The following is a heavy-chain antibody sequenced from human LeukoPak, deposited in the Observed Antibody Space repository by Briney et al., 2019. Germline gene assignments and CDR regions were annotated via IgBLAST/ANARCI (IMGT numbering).Heavy chain of an antibody. CDR2: ISYDGSNK. D-gene: IGHD3-9*01. V-gene: IGHV3-30*03. Sequence: GRSLRLSCAASGFTFSSYGMHWVRQAPGKGLEWVAVISYDGSNKYYADSVKGRFTISRDNAKDSLYLQMDSLRAEDTAVYYCARDFDRAGDYHHFDFWGQGTLVTVSS. CDR3: ARDFDRAGDYHHFDF. J-gene: IGHJ4*02. CDR1: GFTFSSYG.